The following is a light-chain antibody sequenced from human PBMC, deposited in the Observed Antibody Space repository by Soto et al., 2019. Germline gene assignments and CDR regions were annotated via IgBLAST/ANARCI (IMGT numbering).Light chain of an antibody. CDR2: AAS. CDR1: QGISNY. V-gene: IGKV1-17*03. J-gene: IGKJ1*01. CDR3: LQHNSYPRT. Sequence: EIQMTQSPSARSASAGGRGNITCRASQGISNYLAWFQQKPGKVPERLIYAASRLQAGVPSRFSGSGSGTEFTLTISSLQPEDFATYYCLQHNSYPRTFGQGTKVDIK.